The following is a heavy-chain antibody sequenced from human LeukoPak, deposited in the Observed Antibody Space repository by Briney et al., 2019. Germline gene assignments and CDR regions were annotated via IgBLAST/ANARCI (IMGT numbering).Heavy chain of an antibody. CDR2: INGDGSSI. CDR3: ARDLSRGASDY. D-gene: IGHD1-26*01. V-gene: IGHV3-74*01. Sequence: GGSLRLSCAASGFTFSSHWMYWVRQAPGKGLVWVSRINGDGSSIAYADSVKGRFAISRDNTKNTLYLQMNSLRAEDTAVYYCARDLSRGASDYWGQGTLVTVSS. J-gene: IGHJ4*02. CDR1: GFTFSSHW.